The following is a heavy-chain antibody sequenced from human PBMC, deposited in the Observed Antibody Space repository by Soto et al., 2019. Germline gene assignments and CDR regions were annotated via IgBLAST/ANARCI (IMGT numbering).Heavy chain of an antibody. CDR2: IIPIFGTA. J-gene: IGHJ4*02. Sequence: SVKVSCKASGGTFSSYAISWVRQAPGQGLEWMGGIIPIFGTANYAQKFQGRVTITADESTSTAYMELSSLRSEDTAVYYCARGFTGGDILTGYHPFDYWGQGTLVTVSS. CDR3: ARGFTGGDILTGYHPFDY. V-gene: IGHV1-69*13. CDR1: GGTFSSYA. D-gene: IGHD3-9*01.